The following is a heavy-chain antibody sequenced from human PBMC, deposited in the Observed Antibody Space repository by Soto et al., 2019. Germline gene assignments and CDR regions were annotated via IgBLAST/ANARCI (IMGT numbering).Heavy chain of an antibody. V-gene: IGHV3-33*06. J-gene: IGHJ6*02. CDR3: AKSTSGYYYVYYYYYGMDV. D-gene: IGHD3-22*01. CDR1: GFTFSSYG. CDR2: IWYDGSNK. Sequence: PVGSLRLSCAASGFTFSSYGMHWVRQAPGKGLEWVAVIWYDGSNKYYADSVKGRFTISRDNSKNTLYLQMNSLRAEDTAVYYCAKSTSGYYYVYYYYYGMDVWGQGTTVTVSS.